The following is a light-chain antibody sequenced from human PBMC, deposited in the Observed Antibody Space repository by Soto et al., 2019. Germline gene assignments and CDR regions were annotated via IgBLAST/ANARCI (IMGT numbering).Light chain of an antibody. CDR3: QSYDSSLNGYV. V-gene: IGLV1-40*01. Sequence: VLTQPPSVYGAPGQRVTMSCTGSSSNIGAGSVVHWYQQVPGTAPKLLIYDDTSRPSGVPDRFSGSKSGTSVSLAITGLQAEDEADYYCQSYDSSLNGYVFGTGTKLTVL. CDR1: SSNIGAGSV. J-gene: IGLJ1*01. CDR2: DDT.